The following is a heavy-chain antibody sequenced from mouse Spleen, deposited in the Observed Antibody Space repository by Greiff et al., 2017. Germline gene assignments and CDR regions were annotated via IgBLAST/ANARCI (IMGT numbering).Heavy chain of an antibody. CDR1: GFTFSSYA. CDR2: ISSGGGNT. V-gene: IGHV5-9*03. Sequence: DVMLVESGGGLVKLGGSLKLSCAASGFTFSSYAMSWVRQTPEKRLEWVATISSGGGNTYYPDSVKGRFTISRDNAKNTLYLQMSSLKSEDTAMYYCARSYGNYYFDYWGQGTTLTVSS. CDR3: ARSYGNYYFDY. J-gene: IGHJ2*01. D-gene: IGHD2-1*01.